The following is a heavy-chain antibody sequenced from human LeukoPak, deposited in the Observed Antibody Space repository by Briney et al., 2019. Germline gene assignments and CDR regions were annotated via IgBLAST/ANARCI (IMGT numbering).Heavy chain of an antibody. V-gene: IGHV3-53*01. J-gene: IGHJ3*02. Sequence: PGGSLRLSCAASGFTVSSNYMSWVRQAPGKGLEWVSVIYSGGSTYYADSVKGRFTISRDNSKNTLYLQMNSLRAEDTVVYYCARHSGVVTAMSAFDIWGQGTMVTVSS. D-gene: IGHD2-21*02. CDR1: GFTVSSNY. CDR2: IYSGGST. CDR3: ARHSGVVTAMSAFDI.